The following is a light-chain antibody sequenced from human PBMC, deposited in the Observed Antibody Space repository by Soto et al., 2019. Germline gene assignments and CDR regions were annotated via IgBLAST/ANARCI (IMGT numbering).Light chain of an antibody. J-gene: IGLJ3*02. CDR1: SSNIGAGYP. CDR2: G. CDR3: QSYDSSLSRRWV. Sequence: QSVLTKPPSVSGAPGQRVTISCTGSSSNIGAGYPVHRYQQLPGTAPKLLVAGNRPSGVPDRFSVSKSGASASLAITGLQADDEADYYCQSYDSSLSRRWVFGGGTKVTDL. V-gene: IGLV1-40*01.